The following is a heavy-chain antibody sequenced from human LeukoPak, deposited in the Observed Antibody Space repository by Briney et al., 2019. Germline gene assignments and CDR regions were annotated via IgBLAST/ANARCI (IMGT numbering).Heavy chain of an antibody. CDR2: ISTDGSST. CDR3: AKDLGVGDYEEY. J-gene: IGHJ4*02. V-gene: IGHV3-74*01. D-gene: IGHD4-17*01. CDR1: GFTFSSYW. Sequence: PGGSLRLSCAASGFTFSSYWMHWVRHAPGKGLVWVSRISTDGSSTNYADSVKGRFTISRDNAKNTLYLQMNSLRAEDTAVYYCAKDLGVGDYEEYWGQGTLVTVSS.